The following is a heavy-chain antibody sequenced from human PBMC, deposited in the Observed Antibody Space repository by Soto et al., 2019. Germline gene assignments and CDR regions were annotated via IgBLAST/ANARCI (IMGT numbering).Heavy chain of an antibody. Sequence: GDSLKISCKGSGYSFTSYWIGWVRQMPGKGLEWMAIIYPGDSDIRYNPSFQGQVTISADKSISTAYLQWSSLKASDTAMYYCARQPSNGQWYVWGQGTTVIVSS. CDR2: IYPGDSDI. J-gene: IGHJ6*02. CDR3: ARQPSNGQWYV. CDR1: GYSFTSYW. V-gene: IGHV5-51*01. D-gene: IGHD6-19*01.